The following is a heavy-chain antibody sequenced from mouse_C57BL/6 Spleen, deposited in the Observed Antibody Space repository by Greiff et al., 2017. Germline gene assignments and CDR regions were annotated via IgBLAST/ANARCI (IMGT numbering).Heavy chain of an antibody. CDR1: GYTFTSYS. Sequence: VQLQESGAELVRPGASVKMSCKASGYTFTSYSMHWVKQRPGQGLEWIGDINPSSGYTKYNQKFKGKATLTADKSSSTAYMQLSSLTSEDSAVYYCARYDRAWFAYWGQGTLVTVAA. CDR2: INPSSGYT. J-gene: IGHJ3*01. V-gene: IGHV1-4*01. D-gene: IGHD1-1*01. CDR3: ARYDRAWFAY.